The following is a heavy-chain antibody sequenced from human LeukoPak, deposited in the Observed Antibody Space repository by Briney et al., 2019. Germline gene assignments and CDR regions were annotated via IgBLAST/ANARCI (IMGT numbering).Heavy chain of an antibody. CDR2: IKNKSDGGTT. CDR1: GFSFSNAW. V-gene: IGHV3-15*01. CDR3: STFRYPIGY. Sequence: TGGSLRLSCAASGFSFSNAWMSWVRQAPGKGLEWIGRIKNKSDGGTTEYAAPVKGRFSISRDDSKNTLYLQMNSLKTDDTGVYYRSTFRYPIGYWGQGTLVTVSS. D-gene: IGHD3-9*01. J-gene: IGHJ4*02.